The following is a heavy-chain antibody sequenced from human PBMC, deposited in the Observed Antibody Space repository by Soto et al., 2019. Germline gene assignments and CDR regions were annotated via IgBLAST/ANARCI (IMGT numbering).Heavy chain of an antibody. J-gene: IGHJ3*02. D-gene: IGHD1-1*01. V-gene: IGHV1-8*01. CDR1: GYTFTSYD. CDR3: ARRKATGAFDI. Sequence: QVQLVQSGAEVKKPGASVKVSCKASGYTFTSYDINWVRQATGQGLEWMGWMNPNSGNTGYAQKFQGXATQTXXTSISTAYMELSSLRSEDTAVYYCARRKATGAFDIWGQGTMVTVSS. CDR2: MNPNSGNT.